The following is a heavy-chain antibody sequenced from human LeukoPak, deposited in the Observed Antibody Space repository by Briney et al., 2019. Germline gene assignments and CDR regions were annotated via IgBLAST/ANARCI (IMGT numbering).Heavy chain of an antibody. CDR1: GGSISGSSSY. CDR3: ARAVAGDDAFDI. CDR2: IYYSGST. D-gene: IGHD6-19*01. Sequence: SETLSLTCSVSGGSISGSSSYWGWIRQPPGKGLEWIGSIYYSGSTYDNPALKSRVTISVDTSKNQFSLKLSSVTAADTAVYYCARAVAGDDAFDIWGQGTMVTVSS. J-gene: IGHJ3*02. V-gene: IGHV4-39*07.